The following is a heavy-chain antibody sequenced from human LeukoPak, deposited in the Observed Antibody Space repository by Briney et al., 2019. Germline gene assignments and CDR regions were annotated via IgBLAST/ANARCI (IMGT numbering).Heavy chain of an antibody. CDR3: AKAEVLRYFDWFTGDWFDP. CDR2: IIPILGIA. Sequence: SVKVSCKASGGTFSSYAISWVRQAPGQGLEWMGRIIPILGIANYAQKFQGRVTITADKSTSTAYMELSSLRSEDTAVYYCAKAEVLRYFDWFTGDWFDPWGQGTLVTVSS. D-gene: IGHD3-9*01. CDR1: GGTFSSYA. V-gene: IGHV1-69*04. J-gene: IGHJ5*02.